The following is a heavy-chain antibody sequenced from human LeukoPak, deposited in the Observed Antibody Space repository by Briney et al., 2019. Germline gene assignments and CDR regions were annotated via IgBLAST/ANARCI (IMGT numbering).Heavy chain of an antibody. CDR2: LSYDGSNT. Sequence: GGSLRLSCAASGFTFSSYAMHWVRQAPGKGLEWVAVLSYDGSNTYHADSVKGRFTISRDNSKNTLYLQMNSLRPEDTAVYYCARVPGIVATAYYYYAMDVWGQGTTVTVSS. D-gene: IGHD6-13*01. CDR3: ARVPGIVATAYYYYAMDV. CDR1: GFTFSSYA. V-gene: IGHV3-30-3*01. J-gene: IGHJ6*02.